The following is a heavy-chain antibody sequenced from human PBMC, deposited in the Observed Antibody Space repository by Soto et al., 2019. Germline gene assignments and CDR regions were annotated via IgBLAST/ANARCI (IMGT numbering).Heavy chain of an antibody. J-gene: IGHJ4*02. CDR1: GGSFSGYY. Sequence: QVQLQQWGAGLLKPSETLSLTCAVYGGSFSGYYWSWIRQPPGKGLEWIGEINHSGSTNYNPSLKGRVTISVDTSKNQFSRKLSSVTAADTAVYYCARAHVDIVATPNFDYWGQGTLVTVSS. V-gene: IGHV4-34*01. CDR3: ARAHVDIVATPNFDY. CDR2: INHSGST. D-gene: IGHD5-12*01.